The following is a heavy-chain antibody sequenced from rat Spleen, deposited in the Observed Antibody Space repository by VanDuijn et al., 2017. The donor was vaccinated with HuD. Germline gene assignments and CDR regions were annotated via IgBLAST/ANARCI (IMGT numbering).Heavy chain of an antibody. Sequence: EVQLVESGGGLVQPGRSLKLSCAASGFTYSNYVMAWFRQAPTKGLEWVASISTGGGKTYYRDSVKGRFTISRDNAESTLYLQMDSLRSEATATYYCASLMYTPDYLGVMDAWGQGASVTVSS. CDR3: ASLMYTPDYLGVMDA. J-gene: IGHJ4*01. CDR1: GFTYSNYV. CDR2: ISTGGGKT. D-gene: IGHD1-6*01. V-gene: IGHV5-25*01.